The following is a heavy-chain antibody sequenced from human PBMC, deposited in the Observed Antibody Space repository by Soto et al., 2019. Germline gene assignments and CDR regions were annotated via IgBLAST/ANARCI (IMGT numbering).Heavy chain of an antibody. V-gene: IGHV4-4*07. Sequence: PSETLSLPCIFCGGSISIYYWGWIRQPSGKGLEWIGRIYTSGSTNYNPSLKSRVTMSVDTSKNQFSLKLSSVTAADTAVYYCARVHREVAGTVMCFEPWGQGTMVTVSS. CDR3: ARVHREVAGTVMCFEP. D-gene: IGHD6-19*01. CDR2: IYTSGST. CDR1: GGSISIYY. J-gene: IGHJ5*02.